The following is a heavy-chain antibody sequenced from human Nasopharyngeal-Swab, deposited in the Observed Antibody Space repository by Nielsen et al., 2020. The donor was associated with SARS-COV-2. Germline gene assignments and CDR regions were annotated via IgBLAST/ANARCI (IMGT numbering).Heavy chain of an antibody. Sequence: GGSLRLSCVASGFTFSSYAMNWVRQAPGKGLEWVSAISRTYSTYYADSVRGRFTASRDNSKNTLYLQMSSLRAEDTAVYYCAKGTGMTYRAIDYWGQGTLVTVSS. D-gene: IGHD1-14*01. CDR2: ISRTYST. CDR1: GFTFSSYA. V-gene: IGHV3-23*01. CDR3: AKGTGMTYRAIDY. J-gene: IGHJ4*02.